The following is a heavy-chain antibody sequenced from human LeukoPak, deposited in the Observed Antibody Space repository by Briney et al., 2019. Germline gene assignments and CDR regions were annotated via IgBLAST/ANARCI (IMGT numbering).Heavy chain of an antibody. CDR2: ISASTGDT. CDR1: GYSFILYG. Sequence: ASVKVSCKTSGYSFILYGISWVRQAPGQGPEWMGWISASTGDTKYTQKFQGRVTLTTDTSTSTAYMELSSLRSDDTAVYYCARAATVTAESAFGYWGQGTLVTVSS. D-gene: IGHD4-17*01. V-gene: IGHV1-18*01. J-gene: IGHJ4*02. CDR3: ARAATVTAESAFGY.